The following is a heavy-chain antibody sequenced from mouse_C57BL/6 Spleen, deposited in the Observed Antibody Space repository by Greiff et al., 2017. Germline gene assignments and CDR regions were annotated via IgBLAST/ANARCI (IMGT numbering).Heavy chain of an antibody. D-gene: IGHD1-1*01. V-gene: IGHV1-76*01. CDR2: IYPGSGNT. Sequence: VQLQQSGAELVRPGASVKLSCKASGYTFTDYYINWVKQRPGQGLEWIARIYPGSGNTYYNEKFKGKATLTAEKSSSTAYMQLSSLTSEDSAVYFCASSYYGSSYGFDDWGQGTTLTVSA. CDR3: ASSYYGSSYGFDD. CDR1: GYTFTDYY. J-gene: IGHJ2*01.